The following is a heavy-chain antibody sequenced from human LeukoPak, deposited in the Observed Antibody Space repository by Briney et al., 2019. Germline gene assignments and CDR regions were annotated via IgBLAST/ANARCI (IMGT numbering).Heavy chain of an antibody. CDR1: EFIFSSFA. J-gene: IGHJ4*02. CDR3: AKGARSYTSAFFDS. D-gene: IGHD3-10*01. CDR2: LSSTGLTT. Sequence: GGSLRLSCAASEFIFSSFAMNWVRRAPGKGLEWVSGLSSTGLTTYHTPAVKGRFTISRDNSKNILYLDMNTLRAEDTAVYYCAKGARSYTSAFFDSWGQGTQVTVSS. V-gene: IGHV3-23*01.